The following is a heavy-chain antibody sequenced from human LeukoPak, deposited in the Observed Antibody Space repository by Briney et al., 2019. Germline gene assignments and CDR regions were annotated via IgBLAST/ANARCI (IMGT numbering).Heavy chain of an antibody. CDR2: INHSGST. Sequence: SETLSLTCAVYGGSFSGYYWSWIRQPPGKGLEWIGEINHSGSTNYNPSLKSRVTISVDTSKNQLSLKLSSVTAADTAVYYCARSIFGVVISLYYYYYMDVWGKGTTVTVSS. J-gene: IGHJ6*03. CDR1: GGSFSGYY. CDR3: ARSIFGVVISLYYYYYMDV. V-gene: IGHV4-34*01. D-gene: IGHD3-3*01.